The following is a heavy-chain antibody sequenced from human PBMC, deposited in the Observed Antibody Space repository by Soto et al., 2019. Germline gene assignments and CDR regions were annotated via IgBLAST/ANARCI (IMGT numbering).Heavy chain of an antibody. Sequence: QVQLVQSGAEVKKPGASVKVSCMASGYTFTNYDINWVRQATGQGLEWMGWMNPNSGNTGYAQKFQGRVTMTRNTSMSTASMELSTLRSEDTAVYYCARGPMSCTSSSYPYFFDYWAQGTLVTVSS. D-gene: IGHD2-2*01. CDR3: ARGPMSCTSSSYPYFFDY. CDR2: MNPNSGNT. CDR1: GYTFTNYD. V-gene: IGHV1-8*01. J-gene: IGHJ4*02.